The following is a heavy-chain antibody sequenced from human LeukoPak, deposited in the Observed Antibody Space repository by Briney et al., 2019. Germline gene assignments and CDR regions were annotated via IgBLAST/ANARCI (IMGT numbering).Heavy chain of an antibody. CDR2: INHSASI. D-gene: IGHD3-22*01. J-gene: IGHJ4*02. CDR3: ARLYYDNSGYL. CDR1: GGSFSNYY. V-gene: IGHV4-34*01. Sequence: SETLSLTCAVYGGSFSNYYWSWIRQPPGKGLEWIGEINHSASINYNPSLKSRVTISVDTSKNQFSLKLSSVTAADTAVYYCARLYYDNSGYLWGQGTLVTVSS.